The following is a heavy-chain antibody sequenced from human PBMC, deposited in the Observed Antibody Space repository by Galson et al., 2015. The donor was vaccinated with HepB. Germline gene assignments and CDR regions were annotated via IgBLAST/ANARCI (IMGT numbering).Heavy chain of an antibody. CDR3: ATVQSGAWTFDY. V-gene: IGHV6-1*01. J-gene: IGHJ4*02. CDR1: GDSVSSNSAT. Sequence: CAISGDSVSSNSATWNWIRQSPARGLEWLGRTYYRSKWYNDYAVSVKSRITINPDTSKNQFSLHLNSVTPEDTAMYYCATVQSGAWTFDYWGQGTLVTVSS. CDR2: TYYRSKWYN. D-gene: IGHD1-1*01.